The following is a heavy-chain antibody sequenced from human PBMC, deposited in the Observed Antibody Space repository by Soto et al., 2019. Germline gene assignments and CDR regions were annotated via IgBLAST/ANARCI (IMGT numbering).Heavy chain of an antibody. Sequence: QVQLVQSGVEVKKPGASVRVSCKASGYPFSNYDITWVRQAPGQGLEWTGRISGHSGGPNYAEKVRDRIKRATDTSTRAGYMELWKLRSDDTAVYYCAREGGNGTRIQYYGMDHWGQVTTVTGSS. J-gene: IGHJ6*02. CDR3: AREGGNGTRIQYYGMDH. D-gene: IGHD1-26*01. V-gene: IGHV1-18*01. CDR1: GYPFSNYD. CDR2: ISGHSGGP.